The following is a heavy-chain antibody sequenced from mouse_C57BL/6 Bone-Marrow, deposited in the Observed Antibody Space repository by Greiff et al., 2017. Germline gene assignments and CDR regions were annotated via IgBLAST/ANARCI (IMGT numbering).Heavy chain of an antibody. Sequence: VQLQQSGAELARPGASVKLSCKASGYTFTSYGISWVKQRTGQGLEWIGEIYPRSGNTYYNEKFKGKATLTADKSSSTAYMELRSLTSEDSAVYFCARNYGSLVRFDYWGQGTTLTVSS. CDR3: ARNYGSLVRFDY. D-gene: IGHD1-1*01. V-gene: IGHV1-81*01. CDR1: GYTFTSYG. J-gene: IGHJ2*01. CDR2: IYPRSGNT.